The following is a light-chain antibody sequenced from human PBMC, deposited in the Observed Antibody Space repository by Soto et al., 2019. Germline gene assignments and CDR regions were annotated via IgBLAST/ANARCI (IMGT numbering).Light chain of an antibody. Sequence: DIQMTQSPCTLSASVGDRVTITCRTSQSISSWLAWYQQKPGKAPKLLIYKASSLESGVPSRFSGSGSGTEFTLTISSLQPDDFATYYCQQYNSYSWTFGQGIKVEIK. J-gene: IGKJ1*01. CDR1: QSISSW. CDR3: QQYNSYSWT. V-gene: IGKV1-5*03. CDR2: KAS.